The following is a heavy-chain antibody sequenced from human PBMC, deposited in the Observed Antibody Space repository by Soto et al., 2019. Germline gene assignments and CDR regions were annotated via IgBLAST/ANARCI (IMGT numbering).Heavy chain of an antibody. CDR3: ARVYCSGGSCYQRHYYYYYMDV. CDR1: GYTFTSYG. CDR2: ISAYNGNT. J-gene: IGHJ6*03. V-gene: IGHV1-18*01. Sequence: ASVKVSCKASGYTFTSYGISWVRQAPGQGLEWKGWISAYNGNTNYAQKLQGRVTMTTDTSTSTAYMELRSLRSDDTAVYYCARVYCSGGSCYQRHYYYYYMDVWGKGTTVTVSS. D-gene: IGHD2-15*01.